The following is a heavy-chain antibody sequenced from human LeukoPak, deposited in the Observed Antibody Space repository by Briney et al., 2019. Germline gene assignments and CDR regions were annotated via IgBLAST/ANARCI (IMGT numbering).Heavy chain of an antibody. CDR2: ISGSSSYI. V-gene: IGHV3-21*01. Sequence: GGSLRLSCAASGFTFDTYWMTWVRQAPGKGLEWVSSISGSSSYIYYADSVKGRFTISRDNAKKSLYLQMSSLRAEDTAVYYCAFYYYYGMDVWGQGTTVTVSS. J-gene: IGHJ6*02. CDR3: AFYYYYGMDV. CDR1: GFTFDTYW.